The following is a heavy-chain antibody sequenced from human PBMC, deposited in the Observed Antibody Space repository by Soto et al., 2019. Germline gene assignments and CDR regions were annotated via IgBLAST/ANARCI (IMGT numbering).Heavy chain of an antibody. CDR2: ISWNSGRI. J-gene: IGHJ4*02. CDR1: GFTFDDYA. CDR3: ARGLGGYDPGCLDS. Sequence: EVHLVESGGGLVPPGRSLTLSCAASGFTFDDYAMHWVRQRPGKGLEAVSGISWNSGRIEHADSVKGRFTISRDNAKNSLYLQMNSLRAEDTAFYYCARGLGGYDPGCLDSWGQGTLVTVSS. V-gene: IGHV3-9*01. D-gene: IGHD5-12*01.